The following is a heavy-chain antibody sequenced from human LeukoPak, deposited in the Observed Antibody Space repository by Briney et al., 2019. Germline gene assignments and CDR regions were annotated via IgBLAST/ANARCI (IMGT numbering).Heavy chain of an antibody. D-gene: IGHD5-12*01. V-gene: IGHV3-11*04. CDR2: ISSSGSTI. Sequence: PGGSLRLSCAASGFTFSDYYMSWIRQAPGKGLEWVSYISSSGSTIYYADSVKGRFTISRDNAKNSLSLQMDSLRAEDTAVYYCVRDGGVSGYDLLDYWGQGTLVTVSS. CDR3: VRDGGVSGYDLLDY. J-gene: IGHJ4*02. CDR1: GFTFSDYY.